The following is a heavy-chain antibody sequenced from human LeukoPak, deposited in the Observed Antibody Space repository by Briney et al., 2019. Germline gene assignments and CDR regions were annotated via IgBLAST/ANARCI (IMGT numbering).Heavy chain of an antibody. CDR2: ISNNGGYT. CDR1: GFTFSSSA. J-gene: IGHJ4*02. V-gene: IGHV3-23*01. CDR3: AKQLGYCSDGSCYFPY. Sequence: GGSLRLSCAASGFTFSSSAMSWVRQAPGRGLEWVSAISNNGGYTYYADSVQGRFTISRDNSKSTLCLQMNSLRAEDTAVYYCAKQLGYCSDGSCYFPYWGQGTLVTVSS. D-gene: IGHD2-15*01.